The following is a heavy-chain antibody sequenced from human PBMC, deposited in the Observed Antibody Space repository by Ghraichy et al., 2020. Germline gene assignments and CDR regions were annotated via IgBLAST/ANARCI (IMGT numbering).Heavy chain of an antibody. CDR2: ISGSGIGT. CDR1: GFTFTDYA. D-gene: IGHD5-24*01. Sequence: GGSLRLSCAASGFTFTDYAMSWVRQAPGKGLEWVSSISGSGIGTYYADSVKVRVTISRDNAKNTDSLQMNRLKAEDTAVYYCAKTRKNGYNSVENWGQGNRLTVSS. J-gene: IGHJ4*02. V-gene: IGHV3-23*01. CDR3: AKTRKNGYNSVEN.